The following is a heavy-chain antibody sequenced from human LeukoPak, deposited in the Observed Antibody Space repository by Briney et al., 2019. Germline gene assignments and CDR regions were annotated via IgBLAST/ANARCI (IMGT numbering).Heavy chain of an antibody. CDR3: AKVFGAYYDFWSGYYSPTYYYYGMDV. CDR1: GFTFSSYA. CDR2: ISASGGST. Sequence: GGSLRLSCVASGFTFSSYAMSWVRQAPGRGLEWVSTISASGGSTYYADSVKGRFTISRDNSKNTLYLQMNSLRAEDAAVYYCAKVFGAYYDFWSGYYSPTYYYYGMDVWGQGTTVTVSS. V-gene: IGHV3-23*01. J-gene: IGHJ6*02. D-gene: IGHD3-3*01.